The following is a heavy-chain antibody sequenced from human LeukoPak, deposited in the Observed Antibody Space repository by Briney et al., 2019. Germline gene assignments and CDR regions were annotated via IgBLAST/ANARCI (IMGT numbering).Heavy chain of an antibody. CDR2: IYRSSNGETT. CDR1: GITFSNAW. CDR3: TNYSSGSFHF. Sequence: GGSLRLSCAASGITFSNAWMTWVRQAPGKGLEWVGRIYRSSNGETTDYGAPVKGRFTMSRDDSKNTLYLQMNSLKTEDTDVYYCTNYSSGSFHFWGQGTLVTVSS. V-gene: IGHV3-15*01. J-gene: IGHJ4*02. D-gene: IGHD6-19*01.